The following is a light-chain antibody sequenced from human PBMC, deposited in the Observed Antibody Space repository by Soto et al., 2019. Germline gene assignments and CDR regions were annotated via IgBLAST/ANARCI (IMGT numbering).Light chain of an antibody. Sequence: QSVLTQPPSASGTPGQRVTISCSGGSSNIGSRSVHWFQQLPGTAPKLLIYKDTQRPSGVPDRFSGSKSGPSASLAISGLRSDDEADYYCSAWDGSLRAWVFGGGTKLTVL. CDR1: SSNIGSRS. V-gene: IGLV1-47*01. CDR2: KDT. J-gene: IGLJ3*02. CDR3: SAWDGSLRAWV.